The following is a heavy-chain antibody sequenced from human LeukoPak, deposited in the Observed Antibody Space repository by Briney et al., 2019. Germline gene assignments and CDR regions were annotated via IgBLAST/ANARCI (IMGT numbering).Heavy chain of an antibody. CDR1: GDSVSSYDAT. CDR2: TYYRSKWGN. CDR3: ARVSSRAFDV. Sequence: SQTLSLTCAISGDSVSSYDATWNWIRQSPSRGLEWLGRTYYRSKWGNDYAVSVKSRITINPDTSKNQFSLHLNSVTPEDTAVYYCARVSSRAFDVWGQGTVVTVSP. J-gene: IGHJ3*01. V-gene: IGHV6-1*01. D-gene: IGHD6-6*01.